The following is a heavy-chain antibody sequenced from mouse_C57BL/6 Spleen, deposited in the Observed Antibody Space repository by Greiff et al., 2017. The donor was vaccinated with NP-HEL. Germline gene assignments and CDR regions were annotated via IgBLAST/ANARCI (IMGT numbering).Heavy chain of an antibody. D-gene: IGHD2-12*01. CDR2: ISDGGSYT. J-gene: IGHJ1*03. CDR1: GFTFSSYA. Sequence: EVQGVESGGGLVKPGGSLKLSCAASGFTFSSYAMSWVRQTPEKRLEWVATISDGGSYTYYPDNVKGRFTISRDNAKNNLYLQMSHLKSEDTAMYYCARVFTPYWYFDVWGTGTTVTVSS. V-gene: IGHV5-4*01. CDR3: ARVFTPYWYFDV.